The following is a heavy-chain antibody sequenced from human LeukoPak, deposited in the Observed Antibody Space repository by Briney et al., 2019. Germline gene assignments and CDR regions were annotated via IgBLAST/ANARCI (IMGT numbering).Heavy chain of an antibody. CDR2: IYYSGST. D-gene: IGHD4-17*01. V-gene: IGHV4-59*01. J-gene: IGHJ4*02. CDR3: ARDDGDWGGSDY. CDR1: GGPISSYY. Sequence: SETLSLTCTVSGGPISSYYWSWIRQPPGKGLEWIGYIYYSGSTNYNPSLKSRVTISVDTSKNQFSLKLSSVTAADTAVYYCARDDGDWGGSDYWGQGTLVTVSS.